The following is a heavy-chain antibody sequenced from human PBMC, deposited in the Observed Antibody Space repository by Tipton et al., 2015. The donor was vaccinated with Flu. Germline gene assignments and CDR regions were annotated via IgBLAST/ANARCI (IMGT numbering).Heavy chain of an antibody. V-gene: IGHV4-4*07. Sequence: LRLSCTVSGGPISSYYWSWIRQPAGKGLEWIGRIYTRGSTNYNRSLKSRVTMSVDTSKNQFSLKLSSVTAADTAVYYCARDGYYYDSSGLDYWGQGTLVTVSS. CDR1: GGPISSYY. J-gene: IGHJ4*02. CDR2: IYTRGST. CDR3: ARDGYYYDSSGLDY. D-gene: IGHD3-22*01.